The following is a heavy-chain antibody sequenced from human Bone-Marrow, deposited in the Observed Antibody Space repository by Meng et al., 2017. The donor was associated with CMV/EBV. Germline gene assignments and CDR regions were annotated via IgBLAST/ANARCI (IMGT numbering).Heavy chain of an antibody. CDR2: INPNSGGT. Sequence: ASVKVSCKASGYTFTGYYMHWVRQAPGQGLEWMGWINPNSGGTNYAQKFQGRVTMTRDTSISTAYMELSRLRSDDTAVYYCAREGVIAVAGSYAFDIWGQGTMVTVSS. D-gene: IGHD6-19*01. V-gene: IGHV1-2*02. CDR3: AREGVIAVAGSYAFDI. J-gene: IGHJ3*02. CDR1: GYTFTGYY.